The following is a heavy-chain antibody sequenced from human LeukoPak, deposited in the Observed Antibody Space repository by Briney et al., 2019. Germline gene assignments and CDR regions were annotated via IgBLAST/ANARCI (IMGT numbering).Heavy chain of an antibody. CDR3: ARGVDDSSGYYFVGFDY. V-gene: IGHV3-66*01. J-gene: IGHJ4*02. CDR2: IYSGGST. Sequence: GGSLRLSCAASGFTFSSYSMNWVRQAPGKGLEWVSVIYSGGSTYYADSVKGRFTISRDNSKNTLYLQMNSLRAEDTAVCYCARGVDDSSGYYFVGFDYWGQGTLVTVSS. CDR1: GFTFSSYS. D-gene: IGHD3-22*01.